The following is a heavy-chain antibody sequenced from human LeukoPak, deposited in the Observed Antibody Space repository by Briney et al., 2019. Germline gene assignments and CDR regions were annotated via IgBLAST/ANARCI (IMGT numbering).Heavy chain of an antibody. CDR3: ARDTSRGGYNFVDY. Sequence: VKPGGSLRLSCAASGFTFSSYSMNWVRQAPGKGLEWVLSISSSSSYIYYADSVKGRFTISRDNAKNSLYLQMNSLRAEDTAVYYCARDTSRGGYNFVDYWGQGTLVTVSS. V-gene: IGHV3-21*01. CDR2: ISSSSSYI. D-gene: IGHD5-24*01. CDR1: GFTFSSYS. J-gene: IGHJ4*02.